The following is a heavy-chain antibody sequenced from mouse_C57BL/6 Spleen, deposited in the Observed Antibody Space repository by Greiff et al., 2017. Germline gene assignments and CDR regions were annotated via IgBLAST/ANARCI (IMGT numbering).Heavy chain of an antibody. CDR2: IYPGDGDT. CDR1: GYAFSSYW. J-gene: IGHJ3*01. D-gene: IGHD1-1*01. CDR3: ATEGITTVVAPFAY. V-gene: IGHV1-80*01. Sequence: VKLMESGAELVKPGASVKISCKASGYAFSSYWMNWVKQRPGKGLEWIGQIYPGDGDTNYNGKFKGKATVTADKSSSTAYMQLSSLTSEDSAVYFCATEGITTVVAPFAYWGQGTLVTVSA.